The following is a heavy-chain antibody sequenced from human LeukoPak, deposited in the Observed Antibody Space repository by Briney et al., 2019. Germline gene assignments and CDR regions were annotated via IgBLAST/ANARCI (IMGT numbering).Heavy chain of an antibody. CDR2: IYSGGTT. CDR3: AKGLGGDGYIFDY. Sequence: GGSLRLSCAASGFTVSSNYMSWVRQAPGKGLEWVSVIYSGGTTYYADSVKGRFTISRDNSKNTLYLQMNSLRAEDTAVYYCAKGLGGDGYIFDYWGQGTLVTGSS. D-gene: IGHD5-24*01. V-gene: IGHV3-53*01. CDR1: GFTVSSNY. J-gene: IGHJ4*02.